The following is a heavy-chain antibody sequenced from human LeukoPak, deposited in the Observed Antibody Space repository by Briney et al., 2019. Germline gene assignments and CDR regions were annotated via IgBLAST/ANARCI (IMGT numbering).Heavy chain of an antibody. J-gene: IGHJ3*02. Sequence: KASETLSLTCNVSDGSISTYYWSWIRQPPGKGLEWIGNIHYSGSTNYNPSLKSRLTILVDTSKNQFSLKLSSVTAADTAVYYCARVFEVGASIIYAFDIWGQGTMVTVSS. V-gene: IGHV4-59*01. CDR2: IHYSGST. CDR3: ARVFEVGASIIYAFDI. CDR1: DGSISTYY. D-gene: IGHD1-26*01.